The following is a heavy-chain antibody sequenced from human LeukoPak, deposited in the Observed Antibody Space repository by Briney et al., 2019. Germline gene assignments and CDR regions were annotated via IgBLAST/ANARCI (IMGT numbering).Heavy chain of an antibody. CDR2: INWNGATT. CDR3: ATTGRYSNMSTQGAPRYYYYMGV. CDR1: GFTFDGSG. Sequence: GGSLRLSCAASGFTFDGSGMNWVRQAPGKGLEGVSGINWNGATTYYADSVKGRFTISRDNAKNSLYLEMNSLRAEDTALYFCATTGRYSNMSTQGAPRYYYYMGVWGKGTAVIVSS. D-gene: IGHD1-26*01. J-gene: IGHJ6*03. V-gene: IGHV3-20*04.